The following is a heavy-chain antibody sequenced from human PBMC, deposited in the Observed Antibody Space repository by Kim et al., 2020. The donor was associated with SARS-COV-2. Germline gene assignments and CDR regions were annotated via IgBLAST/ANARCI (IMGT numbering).Heavy chain of an antibody. D-gene: IGHD5-18*01. CDR1: GFTFSSYS. CDR2: ISSSSSTI. V-gene: IGHV3-48*02. Sequence: GGSLRLSCAASGFTFSSYSMNWVRQAPGKGLEWVSYISSSSSTIYYADSMKGRFTISRDNAKNSLYLQMNSLRDEDTAVYYCASQLGDSFHYYYYGMDVWGQGTTVTVSS. CDR3: ASQLGDSFHYYYYGMDV. J-gene: IGHJ6*02.